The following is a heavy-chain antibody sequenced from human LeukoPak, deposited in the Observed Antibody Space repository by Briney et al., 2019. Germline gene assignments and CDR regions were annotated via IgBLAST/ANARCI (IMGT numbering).Heavy chain of an antibody. CDR2: INPNSGGT. CDR3: ARVPVSYYYGMDV. CDR1: GYTFTGYY. J-gene: IGHJ6*02. V-gene: IGHV1-2*02. Sequence: ASVKVSCKASGYTFTGYYMHWVRQAPGQGLEWMGWINPNSGGTNYAQKFQGRGTMTRDTSISTAYMELSRLRSDDTAVYYCARVPVSYYYGMDVWGQGTTVTVSS.